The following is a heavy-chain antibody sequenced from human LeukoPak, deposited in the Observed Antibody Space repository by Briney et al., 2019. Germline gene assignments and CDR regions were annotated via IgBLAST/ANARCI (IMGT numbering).Heavy chain of an antibody. J-gene: IGHJ6*02. CDR3: ARARGYSYGRYYNGMDV. CDR1: GFTFSAYA. Sequence: GGSLRLSCEASGFTFSAYAMTWVRQAPGKGLEWVSFINTADYTYYAESVKGRFTISRDNSKNTLHLQMNSLRVEDTAVYYCARARGYSYGRYYNGMDVWGQGTTVTVSS. CDR2: INTADYT. V-gene: IGHV3-66*01. D-gene: IGHD5-18*01.